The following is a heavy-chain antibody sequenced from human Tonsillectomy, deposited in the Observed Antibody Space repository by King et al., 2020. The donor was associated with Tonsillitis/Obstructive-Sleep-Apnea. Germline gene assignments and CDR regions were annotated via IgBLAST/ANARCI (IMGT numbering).Heavy chain of an antibody. Sequence: QLVQSGAEVKKPGASVKVSCKAXGYTFTSYXMHWVRQAPGQXLEWMGIINPSGGSTSYAQKFQGRVPMXRDTSTXTVXXGLGSLRFEDTAVYYCAXXEXRLGGADYWGQGXLVTXX. V-gene: IGHV1-46*01. J-gene: IGHJ4*02. CDR3: AXXEXRLGGADY. D-gene: IGHD4-11*01. CDR1: GYTFTSYX. CDR2: INPSGGST.